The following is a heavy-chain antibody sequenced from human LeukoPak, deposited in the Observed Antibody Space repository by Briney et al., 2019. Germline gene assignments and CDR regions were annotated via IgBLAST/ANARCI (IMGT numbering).Heavy chain of an antibody. Sequence: ASVKVSCKASGYTFTGYYMHWVRQAPGHGLEWMGWINPNSGGTNYAQKFQGRVTLTRDTSISTAYMEVSRLRSDGTAVYYCARAAGGAPGDYWGQGTLVTVSS. V-gene: IGHV1-2*02. D-gene: IGHD6-13*01. CDR3: ARAAGGAPGDY. CDR2: INPNSGGT. CDR1: GYTFTGYY. J-gene: IGHJ4*02.